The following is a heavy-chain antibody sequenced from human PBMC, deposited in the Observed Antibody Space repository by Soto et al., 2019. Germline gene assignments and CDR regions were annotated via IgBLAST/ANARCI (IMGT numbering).Heavy chain of an antibody. J-gene: IGHJ6*03. D-gene: IGHD2-2*01. Sequence: PSETLSLTCTVSGGSISSSSYYWGWIRQPPGKGLEWIGSIYYSGSTYYNPSLKSRVTISVDTSKNQFSLKLSSVTAADTAVYYCASPDYTRGYYSTNYYMDVWGKGTTVTVSS. CDR2: IYYSGST. V-gene: IGHV4-39*01. CDR3: ASPDYTRGYYSTNYYMDV. CDR1: GGSISSSSYY.